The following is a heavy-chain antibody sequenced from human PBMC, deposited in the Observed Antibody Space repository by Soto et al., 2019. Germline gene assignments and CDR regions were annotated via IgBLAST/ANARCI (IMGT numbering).Heavy chain of an antibody. D-gene: IGHD2-8*01. CDR1: GITFSSYW. CDR3: ANFGSGVPY. CDR2: INSDGSAT. Sequence: PGGSLRLSCAASGITFSSYWMHWVRQAPGKGLVWVSAINSDGSATRYVDSVKGRFTISRDNAKNTLYLQMNSLRAEDTAVYYCANFGSGVPYWGQGTVVTVSS. V-gene: IGHV3-74*01. J-gene: IGHJ4*02.